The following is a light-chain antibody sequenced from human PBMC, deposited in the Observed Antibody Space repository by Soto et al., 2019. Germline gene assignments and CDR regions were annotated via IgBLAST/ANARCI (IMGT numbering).Light chain of an antibody. CDR1: QSVSSN. CDR3: QQYNNWPWT. CDR2: GAS. Sequence: VITQSPATLSVSPGERATLSCRASQSVSSNLAWYQQKPGQAPRLLIYGASTRATGIPARFSGSGSGTDFTLTISSLQSEDFAVYYCQQYNNWPWTSCQGT. J-gene: IGKJ1*01. V-gene: IGKV3-15*01.